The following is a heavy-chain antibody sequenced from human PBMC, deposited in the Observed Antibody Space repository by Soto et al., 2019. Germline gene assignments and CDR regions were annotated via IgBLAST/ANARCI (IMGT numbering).Heavy chain of an antibody. D-gene: IGHD5-18*01. CDR1: GYTFTSYD. CDR3: ERHIKYVGYSTWFDP. CDR2: MNPNSGNT. Sequence: VQLVQSGAAVQKPGASVKVSCKASGYTFTSYDINWVRQATGQGFEYLGWMNPNSGNTGSVQKFQGRVTMTSDTSMSKAYMEMSGLASEDTAVYYCERHIKYVGYSTWFDPWGQGTMVTLAS. J-gene: IGHJ5*02. V-gene: IGHV1-8*01.